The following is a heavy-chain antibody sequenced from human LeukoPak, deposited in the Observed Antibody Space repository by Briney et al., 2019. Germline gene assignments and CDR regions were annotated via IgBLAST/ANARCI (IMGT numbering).Heavy chain of an antibody. CDR2: IYPDDS. CDR3: ARERSSQGYFDF. D-gene: IGHD6-6*01. CDR1: GFTFSSYA. Sequence: PGGSLRLSCAASGFTFSSYAMSWVRQMPGKGLEWMGIIYPDDSGYSPSFQGQVTISADKSISTAYLQWSSLKASDTAMYYCARERSSQGYFDFWGQGTLVTVSS. V-gene: IGHV5-51*01. J-gene: IGHJ4*02.